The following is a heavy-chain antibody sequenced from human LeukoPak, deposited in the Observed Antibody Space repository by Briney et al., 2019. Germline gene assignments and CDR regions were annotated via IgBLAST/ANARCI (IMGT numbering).Heavy chain of an antibody. V-gene: IGHV3-74*01. CDR2: IDGDGRTT. CDR3: ARNYNGMSC. D-gene: IGHD1-26*01. CDR1: GLTFTYYG. Sequence: GGSLRLSCVASGLTFTYYGMMWVRQAPGKGLVWVSYIDGDGRTTTYADSVKGRFTISRDNAKNTLYLQMNSLRAEDTAMYYCARNYNGMSCWGQGTLVIVSS. J-gene: IGHJ4*02.